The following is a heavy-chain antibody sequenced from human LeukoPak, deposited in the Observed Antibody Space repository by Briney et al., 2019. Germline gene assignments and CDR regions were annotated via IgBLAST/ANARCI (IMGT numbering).Heavy chain of an antibody. J-gene: IGHJ4*02. CDR2: ISSNGGST. CDR3: VKDHYYDSSGYYVVFDY. CDR1: GFTFSSYA. D-gene: IGHD3-22*01. Sequence: PGGSLRLSCSASGFTFSSYAMHWVRQAPGKGLEYVSAISSNGGSTYYADSVKGRFTISRDNSKNTLYLQMSSLRAEDTAVYYCVKDHYYDSSGYYVVFDYWGQGTLVTVSA. V-gene: IGHV3-64D*06.